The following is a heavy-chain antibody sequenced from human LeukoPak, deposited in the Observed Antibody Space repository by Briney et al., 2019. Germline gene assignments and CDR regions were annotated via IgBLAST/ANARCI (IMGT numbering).Heavy chain of an antibody. V-gene: IGHV3-53*01. D-gene: IGHD5-12*01. Sequence: GGSLRLSCAASGFTVSSNYMSWVRQAPGKGLEWVSVIYSGGSTYYADSVKGRFTISRDNSKNTLYLQMNSLRAEDTAVYYCARLRGGYDPDYWGQGTLVTVSS. CDR3: ARLRGGYDPDY. CDR2: IYSGGST. CDR1: GFTVSSNY. J-gene: IGHJ4*02.